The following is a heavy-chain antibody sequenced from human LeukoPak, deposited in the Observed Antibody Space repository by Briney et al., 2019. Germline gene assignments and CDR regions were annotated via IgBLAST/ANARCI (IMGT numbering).Heavy chain of an antibody. CDR1: GGSFSGYY. V-gene: IGHV4-34*01. D-gene: IGHD3-10*01. CDR2: INHSGST. CDR3: ARGAGFYGSGIYGRNLYYYYGMDV. J-gene: IGHJ6*04. Sequence: SETLSLTCAVYGGSFSGYYWSWIRQPPGKGLEWIGKINHSGSTNYNPSLKSRVTISVDTSKNQLSLKLSSVTAADTAVYYCARGAGFYGSGIYGRNLYYYYGMDVWGKGTTVTVSS.